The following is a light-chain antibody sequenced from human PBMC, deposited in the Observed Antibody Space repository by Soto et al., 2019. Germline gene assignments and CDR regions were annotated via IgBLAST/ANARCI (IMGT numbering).Light chain of an antibody. V-gene: IGLV2-8*01. CDR3: SSYAGSKTL. J-gene: IGLJ2*01. CDR1: SSDVGGYNY. Sequence: QSALTQPPSASGSPGQSVTISCTGTSSDVGGYNYVSWYQQHPGKAPKLMIYEVSKRPSGVPDRFSGSKSGNTASLTVSGLQADDEADYYCSSYAGSKTLFGGGTKLTV. CDR2: EVS.